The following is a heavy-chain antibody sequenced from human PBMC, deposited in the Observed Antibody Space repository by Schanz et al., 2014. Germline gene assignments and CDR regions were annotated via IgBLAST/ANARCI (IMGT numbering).Heavy chain of an antibody. CDR2: ISYRGST. D-gene: IGHD4-17*01. J-gene: IGHJ3*02. CDR3: ARDRGHGDLPGDI. Sequence: QVQLQESGPGLVKPSQTLSLTCTVSGGSVSSGGDYWSWIRQHPGKGLEWIGFISYRGSTYYNPSLKSRVTISVDTSKNQVSLTLSSATAADTAVYYCARDRGHGDLPGDIWGQGTMVTVSS. V-gene: IGHV4-31*03. CDR1: GGSVSSGGDY.